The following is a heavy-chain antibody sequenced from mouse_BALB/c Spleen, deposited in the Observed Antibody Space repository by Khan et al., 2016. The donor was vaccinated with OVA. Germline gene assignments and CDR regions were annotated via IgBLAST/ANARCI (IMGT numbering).Heavy chain of an antibody. CDR2: IYPGSGST. J-gene: IGHJ4*01. CDR3: AKIFYGNSYAMDY. CDR1: GYTFTDYD. D-gene: IGHD2-1*01. Sequence: QVQLQQSGPELVKPGASVKMSCKASGYTFTDYDIRWVKQRTGQGLEWIGEIYPGSGSTFYNEKFKGKATLTADTSSNTAYMQLSSLTSEDSALYFCAKIFYGNSYAMDYWGQGTAVTVSS. V-gene: IGHV1-77*01.